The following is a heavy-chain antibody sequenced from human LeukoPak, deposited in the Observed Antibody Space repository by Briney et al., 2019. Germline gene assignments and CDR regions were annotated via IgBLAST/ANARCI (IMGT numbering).Heavy chain of an antibody. CDR3: ARRSIAVAGPSGHFDY. CDR1: GYSITSGYY. CDR2: ISHAGNT. D-gene: IGHD6-19*01. Sequence: SETLSLTCDVSGYSITSGYYWGWFRQPPGKGLEWIGNISHAGNTYYNPSLRSRVTISVDTSKNQFSLSLTSVTAADTAVYYCARRSIAVAGPSGHFDYWGQGTLVTVSS. V-gene: IGHV4-38-2*01. J-gene: IGHJ4*02.